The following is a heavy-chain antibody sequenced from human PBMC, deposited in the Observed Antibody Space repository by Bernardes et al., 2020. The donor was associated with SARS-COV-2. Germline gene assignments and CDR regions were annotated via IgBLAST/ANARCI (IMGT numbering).Heavy chain of an antibody. Sequence: GGSLRLSCAASGFTFSGYSMNWVRQAPGKGLEWVSAISDSGENTYYANSVEGRFTISRDNSKNTLHLQMNGLRAEDTAVYYCAKDGVAYDSSGYYARHLDYWGQGTLVTVSS. CDR1: GFTFSGYS. V-gene: IGHV3-23*01. CDR2: ISDSGENT. J-gene: IGHJ4*02. D-gene: IGHD3-22*01. CDR3: AKDGVAYDSSGYYARHLDY.